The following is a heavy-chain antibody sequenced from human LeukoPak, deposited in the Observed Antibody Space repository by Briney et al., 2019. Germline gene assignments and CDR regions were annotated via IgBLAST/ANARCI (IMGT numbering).Heavy chain of an antibody. CDR3: AKDADSDGRFDP. J-gene: IGHJ5*02. D-gene: IGHD1-14*01. CDR2: ISYDGSNK. Sequence: GGSLRLSCAASGFTFSSYGMHWVRQAPGKGLEWVAVISYDGSNKYYADSVKGRFTISRDNSKNTLYLQMNSLRAEDTAVYYCAKDADSDGRFDPWGQGTLVTVSS. CDR1: GFTFSSYG. V-gene: IGHV3-30*18.